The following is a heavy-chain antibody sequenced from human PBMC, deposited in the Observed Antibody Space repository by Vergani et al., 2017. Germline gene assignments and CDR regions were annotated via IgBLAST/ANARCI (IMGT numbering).Heavy chain of an antibody. Sequence: QVQLVESGGGVVQPGRSLRLSCAASGFTFSSYAMHWVRQAPGKGLEWEAVISYDGSNKYYADSVKGRFTISRDNSKNTLYLQMNSLRAEDTAVYYCARGLRSYDFXSGYYNPDHYAFDIWGQGTMVTVSS. CDR1: GFTFSSYA. CDR2: ISYDGSNK. J-gene: IGHJ3*02. D-gene: IGHD3-3*01. CDR3: ARGLRSYDFXSGYYNPDHYAFDI. V-gene: IGHV3-30-3*01.